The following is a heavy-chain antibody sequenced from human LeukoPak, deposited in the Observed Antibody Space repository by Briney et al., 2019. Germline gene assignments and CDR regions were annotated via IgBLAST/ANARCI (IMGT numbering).Heavy chain of an antibody. Sequence: ASVKVSCKASGYTFTGYYMHWVRQAPGQGLEWMGWINPNSGGTNYAQNFQDRVTMTRDTSISTAYMELKRLRSDDTAVYYCARLFYKAAARHNWFDPWGQGTLVTVSS. D-gene: IGHD6-6*01. J-gene: IGHJ5*02. CDR1: GYTFTGYY. V-gene: IGHV1-2*02. CDR3: ARLFYKAAARHNWFDP. CDR2: INPNSGGT.